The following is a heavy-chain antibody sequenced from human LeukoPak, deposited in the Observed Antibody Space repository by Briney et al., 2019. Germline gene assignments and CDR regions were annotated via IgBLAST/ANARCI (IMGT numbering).Heavy chain of an antibody. CDR3: ARDPLAVGATWYYYYGMDV. D-gene: IGHD1-26*01. CDR1: GYTCTSYY. CDR2: INASGGST. Sequence: ASVKVSCKASGYTCTSYYMDSVRQAAGQGLEWMGIINASGGSTSYAQKFQGRVTMTRDTSTSTVYMELSSLRSEDTAVYYCARDPLAVGATWYYYYGMDVWGQGTTVTVSS. J-gene: IGHJ6*02. V-gene: IGHV1-46*01.